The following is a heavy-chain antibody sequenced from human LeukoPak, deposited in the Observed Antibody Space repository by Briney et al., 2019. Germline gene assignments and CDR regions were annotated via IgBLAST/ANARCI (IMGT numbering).Heavy chain of an antibody. CDR2: ISYDGSNK. J-gene: IGHJ4*02. V-gene: IGHV3-30-3*01. CDR1: GFTFSSYA. CDR3: ASLMGRVVVIPSFDY. Sequence: GGSLRLSCAASGFTFSSYAMHWVRQAPGKGLEWVAVISYDGSNKYYADSVKGRFTITRDNSKNTLYLQMNSLRAEDTAVYYCASLMGRVVVIPSFDYWGQGTLVAVSS. D-gene: IGHD3-22*01.